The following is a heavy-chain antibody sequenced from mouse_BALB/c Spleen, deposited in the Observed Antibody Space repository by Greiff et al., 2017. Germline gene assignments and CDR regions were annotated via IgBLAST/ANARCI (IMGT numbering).Heavy chain of an antibody. V-gene: IGHV1S29*02. CDR3: ARDYHFDY. J-gene: IGHJ2*01. CDR1: GYTFTDYN. D-gene: IGHD2-4*01. CDR2: IYPYNGGT. Sequence: EVQLVESGPELVKPGASVKISCKASGYTFTDYNMHWVKQSHGKSLEWIGYIYPYNGGTGYNQKFKSKATLTVDNSSSTAYMELRSLTSEDSAVYYCARDYHFDYWGQGTTLTVSS.